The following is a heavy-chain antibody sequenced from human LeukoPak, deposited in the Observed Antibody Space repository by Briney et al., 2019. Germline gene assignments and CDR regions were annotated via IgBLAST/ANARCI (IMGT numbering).Heavy chain of an antibody. CDR2: ISSSSSYI. CDR3: AREGVAVAGTGTRY. Sequence: GGSLSLSCAASGFTFSSYSMNWVRHAPGKGLEWFSSISSSSSYIYYAYSVKGRFTISRDNAKNPLYLQMNSLRAEDTAVYYCAREGVAVAGTGTRYWGQGTLVTVSS. J-gene: IGHJ4*02. D-gene: IGHD6-19*01. V-gene: IGHV3-21*01. CDR1: GFTFSSYS.